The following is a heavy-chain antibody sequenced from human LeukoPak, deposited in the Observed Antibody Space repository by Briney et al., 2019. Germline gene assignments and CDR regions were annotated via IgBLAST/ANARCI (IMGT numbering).Heavy chain of an antibody. V-gene: IGHV4-59*08. Sequence: SETLSLTCTVSGGSISSYYWSWIRQPPGKGLEGIGYIYYSGSTNYNPSLKSRVTISVDTSKNQFSLQLSSVTAADTAVYYCARLSVEMATIDWYFDLWGRGTLVTVSS. CDR2: IYYSGST. CDR1: GGSISSYY. CDR3: ARLSVEMATIDWYFDL. J-gene: IGHJ2*01. D-gene: IGHD5-24*01.